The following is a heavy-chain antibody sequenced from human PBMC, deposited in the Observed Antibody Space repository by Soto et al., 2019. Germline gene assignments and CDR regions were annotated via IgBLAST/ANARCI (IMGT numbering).Heavy chain of an antibody. CDR3: ARDAEWELAERGLSFSGMDV. CDR2: ISAYSGHT. D-gene: IGHD1-26*01. Sequence: QVQLVQSGGEVKKPGASVKVSCKASGYTFTDYSISWGRQAPGQGLEWMGWISAYSGHTNYVQHLRGRVSMTTDTPTNTAYMELRSLTSDDTAVYYCARDAEWELAERGLSFSGMDVWGRGTSITVSS. J-gene: IGHJ6*02. CDR1: GYTFTDYS. V-gene: IGHV1-18*01.